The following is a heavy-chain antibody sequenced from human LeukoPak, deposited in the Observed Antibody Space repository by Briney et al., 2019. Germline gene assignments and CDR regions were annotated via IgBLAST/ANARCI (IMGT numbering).Heavy chain of an antibody. J-gene: IGHJ6*02. CDR2: ISLDGSNK. D-gene: IGHD2-15*01. V-gene: IGHV3-30*18. CDR1: GFTFSSYG. CDR3: AKTAHCSGGSCPYQYYYGMDV. Sequence: GGSLRLSCAASGFTFSSYGMHWVRQAPGKGLEGVAVISLDGSNKYYADSVKGRFTISRDNSKNTLYLQMNSLRAEDTAVFYCAKTAHCSGGSCPYQYYYGMDVWGQGTTVTVSS.